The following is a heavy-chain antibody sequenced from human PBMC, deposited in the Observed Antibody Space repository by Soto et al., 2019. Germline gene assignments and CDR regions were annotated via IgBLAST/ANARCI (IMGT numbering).Heavy chain of an antibody. CDR1: GGSIRSYY. CDR2: IYYSGST. J-gene: IGHJ6*03. D-gene: IGHD6-6*01. CDR3: ARQQYSSSSYYSYSYMDV. V-gene: IGHV4-59*08. Sequence: SETLSLTCTVSGGSIRSYYWSWIRQPPGKGLEWIGYIYYSGSTNYNPSLKSRVTISVDTSKNQFSLRLSSVTAADTAVYYCARQQYSSSSYYSYSYMDVWGKGTTVTVS.